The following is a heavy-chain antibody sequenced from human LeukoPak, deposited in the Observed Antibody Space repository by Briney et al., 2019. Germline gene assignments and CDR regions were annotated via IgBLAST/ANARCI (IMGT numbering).Heavy chain of an antibody. D-gene: IGHD2-15*01. V-gene: IGHV4-61*02. CDR2: IYTSGSI. CDR3: ARLVVVAATGLEGFDY. CDR1: GYSISSDYY. Sequence: SETLSLTCTVSGYSISSDYYWSWIRQPAGKGLEWIGRIYTSGSINYNPSLKSRVTISVDTSKNQFSLKMSSVTAADTAVYYCARLVVVAATGLEGFDYWGQGTLVIVSS. J-gene: IGHJ4*02.